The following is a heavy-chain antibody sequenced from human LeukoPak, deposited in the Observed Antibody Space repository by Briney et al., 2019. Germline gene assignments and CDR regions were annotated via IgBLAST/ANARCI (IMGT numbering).Heavy chain of an antibody. CDR3: ARGAGWWDL. J-gene: IGHJ4*02. CDR1: GDSLSRSS. V-gene: IGHV4-59*01. D-gene: IGHD1-26*01. CDR2: INYSGTT. Sequence: PSETLSLTCTVSGDSLSRSSWSWIRQPPGKGLEWIGYINYSGTTNYNPSLKSRVTISVDTSKNQFSLKMTSVTAADTAVYYCARGAGWWDLWGQGTLATVS.